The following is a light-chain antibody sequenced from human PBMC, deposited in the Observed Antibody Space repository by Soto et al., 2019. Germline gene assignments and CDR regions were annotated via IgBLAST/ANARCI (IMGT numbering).Light chain of an antibody. Sequence: ERVMTQFPATLSVSPGAKATLSCRASQTVSNNSAWYQQKPGQAPRLLIYFASTRATGVPARFSGSGSGTEFTLTISNLQSEDSAVYYCQHYNEWPLTFGGGTKLETK. CDR1: QTVSNN. CDR3: QHYNEWPLT. V-gene: IGKV3-15*01. CDR2: FAS. J-gene: IGKJ4*01.